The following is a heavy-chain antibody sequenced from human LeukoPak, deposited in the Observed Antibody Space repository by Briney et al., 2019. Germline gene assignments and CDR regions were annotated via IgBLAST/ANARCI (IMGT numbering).Heavy chain of an antibody. D-gene: IGHD2-2*01. Sequence: SETLSLTCTVSGGSISSYYWSWIRRPAGKGLEWIGRIYTSGSTNYNPSLKSRVTMSVDTSKNQFSLKLSSVTAADTAVYYCARDDPLSNYYYYYYMDVWGKGTTVTVSS. J-gene: IGHJ6*03. CDR1: GGSISSYY. CDR3: ARDDPLSNYYYYYYMDV. V-gene: IGHV4-4*07. CDR2: IYTSGST.